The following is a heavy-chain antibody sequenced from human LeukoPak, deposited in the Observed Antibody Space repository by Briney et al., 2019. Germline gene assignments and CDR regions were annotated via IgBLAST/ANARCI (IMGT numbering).Heavy chain of an antibody. CDR2: IIPILGIA. D-gene: IGHD3-3*01. J-gene: IGHJ4*02. V-gene: IGHV1-69*04. CDR3: ARPIFGVVSPFDY. Sequence: ASVKVSCKASGGTFSSYAISWVRQAPGQGLEWMGRIIPILGIANYAQKFQGRVTMTRDTSTSTVYMELSSLRSEDTAVYYCARPIFGVVSPFDYWGQGTLVTVSS. CDR1: GGTFSSYA.